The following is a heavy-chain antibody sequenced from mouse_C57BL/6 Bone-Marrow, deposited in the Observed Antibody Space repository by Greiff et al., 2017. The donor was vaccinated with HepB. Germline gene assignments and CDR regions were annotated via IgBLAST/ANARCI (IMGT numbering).Heavy chain of an antibody. CDR3: ARHEEGYYYGSPWFAY. D-gene: IGHD1-1*01. CDR1: GYTFTEYT. V-gene: IGHV1-62-2*01. Sequence: VKLQESGAELVKPGASVKLSCKASGYTFTEYTIHWVKQRSGQGLEWIGWFYPGSGSIKYNEKFKDKATLTADKSSSTVYMELSRLTSEDAAVYFCARHEEGYYYGSPWFAYWGQGTLVTVSA. J-gene: IGHJ3*01. CDR2: FYPGSGSI.